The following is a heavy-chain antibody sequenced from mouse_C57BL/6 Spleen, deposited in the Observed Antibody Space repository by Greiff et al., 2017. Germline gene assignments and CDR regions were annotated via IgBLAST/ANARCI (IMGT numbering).Heavy chain of an antibody. CDR1: GYTFTSYW. D-gene: IGHD2-1*01. CDR3: ATPFYYGNYEGFAY. Sequence: VQLQQPGAELVKPGASVKLSCKASGYTFTSYWMHWVKQRPGQGLEWIGMIHPNSGSTNYNEKFKSKATLTVDKSSSTAYMQLSSLTSEDSAVYYCATPFYYGNYEGFAYWGQGALVTVSA. J-gene: IGHJ3*01. V-gene: IGHV1-64*01. CDR2: IHPNSGST.